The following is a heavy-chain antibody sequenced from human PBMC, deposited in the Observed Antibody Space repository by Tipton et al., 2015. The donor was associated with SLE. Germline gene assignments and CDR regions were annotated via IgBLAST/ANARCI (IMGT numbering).Heavy chain of an antibody. CDR1: GDSISSYY. CDR2: ISYGGGT. V-gene: IGHV4-59*12. J-gene: IGHJ4*02. D-gene: IGHD2-2*01. CDR3: ARFPTYHFDL. Sequence: TLSLTCTVSGDSISSYYWNWIRQPPGKGLEWIGYISYGGGTNYNPSLKSRVTISVDTAKNQFSLKLTSVTAADTAVYYCARFPTYHFDLWGQGTLVTVSS.